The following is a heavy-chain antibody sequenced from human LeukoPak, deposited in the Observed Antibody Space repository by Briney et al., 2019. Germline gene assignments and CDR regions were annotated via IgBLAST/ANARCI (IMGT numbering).Heavy chain of an antibody. V-gene: IGHV1-8*03. CDR1: GYTFTSYD. Sequence: ASVKVSCKASGYTFTSYDINWVRQATGQGLEWKGWMNPNSGNTGYAQKFQGRVTITRNTSISTAYMELSSLRSEDTAVYYCARGGDYDQQTAEDPWGQGTLVTVSS. CDR2: MNPNSGNT. J-gene: IGHJ5*02. D-gene: IGHD3-3*01. CDR3: ARGGDYDQQTAEDP.